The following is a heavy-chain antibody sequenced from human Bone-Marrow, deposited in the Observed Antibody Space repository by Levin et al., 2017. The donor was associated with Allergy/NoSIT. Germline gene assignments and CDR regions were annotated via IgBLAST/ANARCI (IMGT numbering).Heavy chain of an antibody. V-gene: IGHV3-33*01. CDR2: IWFNGNNQ. Sequence: GESLKISCAASGFTFSSYGMHWVRQAPGKGLEWLATIWFNGNNQYYADSVKGRFTISRDNSKNTLYLQIDSLRVEDTALYFCARDEVRGTHMDVWGKGTTVTVSS. CDR1: GFTFSSYG. CDR3: ARDEVRGTHMDV. D-gene: IGHD3-10*01. J-gene: IGHJ6*04.